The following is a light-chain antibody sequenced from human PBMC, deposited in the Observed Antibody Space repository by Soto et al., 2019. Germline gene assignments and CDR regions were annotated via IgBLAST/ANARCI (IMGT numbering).Light chain of an antibody. V-gene: IGKV3-15*01. CDR2: AAS. Sequence: EIVMTQSPATLSVSPGERATLSCRASQSISSNLAWYQQKPGQAPKVLIYAASTRATGIPARFSGSGSGTEFTLTISSLQSEDFAVYYCQQYNNWPLTFGGGTKVEIK. CDR3: QQYNNWPLT. CDR1: QSISSN. J-gene: IGKJ4*01.